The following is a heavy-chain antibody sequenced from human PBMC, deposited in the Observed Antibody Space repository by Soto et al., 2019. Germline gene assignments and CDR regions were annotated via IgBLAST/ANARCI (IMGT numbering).Heavy chain of an antibody. Sequence: QVQLQQWGAGLLKPSETLSLTCAVYGGSFSGYYWSWIRQPPGKGLEWIGEINHSGSTNYNPSLKRRVTISVDTSKSQFSLKLSSVTAADTAVYYCARYSIFGVVDYWGQGTLVTVSS. CDR3: ARYSIFGVVDY. D-gene: IGHD3-3*02. V-gene: IGHV4-34*01. J-gene: IGHJ4*02. CDR2: INHSGST. CDR1: GGSFSGYY.